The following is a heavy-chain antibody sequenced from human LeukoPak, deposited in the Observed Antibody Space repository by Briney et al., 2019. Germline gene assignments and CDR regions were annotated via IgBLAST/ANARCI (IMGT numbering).Heavy chain of an antibody. V-gene: IGHV4-34*01. CDR3: ARGGHPNSDDY. CDR2: INHSGST. D-gene: IGHD5-18*01. CDR1: GGSFSGYY. J-gene: IGHJ4*02. Sequence: SETLSLTCAVYGGSFSGYYWSWIRQPPGKGLEWIGEINHSGSTNYNPSLKSRVTISVDTSKNQFSLKLSSVTAADTAVYYCARGGHPNSDDYRGQGTLVTVSS.